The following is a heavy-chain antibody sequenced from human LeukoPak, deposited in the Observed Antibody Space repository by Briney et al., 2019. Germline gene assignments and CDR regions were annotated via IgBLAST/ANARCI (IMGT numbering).Heavy chain of an antibody. CDR3: ARDKGYYGMDV. CDR2: IYYSGST. Sequence: PSETLSLTCTVSGGSVSSGSYYWSWIRQPPGKGLEWIGYIYYSGSTNYNPSLKSRVTISVDTSKNQFSLKLSSVTAADTAVYYCARDKGYYGMDVWGQGTTVTVSS. V-gene: IGHV4-61*01. J-gene: IGHJ6*02. CDR1: GGSVSSGSYY.